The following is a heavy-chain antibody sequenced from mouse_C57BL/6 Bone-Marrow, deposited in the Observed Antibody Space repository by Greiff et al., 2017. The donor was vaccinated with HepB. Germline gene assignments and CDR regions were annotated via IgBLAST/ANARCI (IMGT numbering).Heavy chain of an antibody. Sequence: VQLQQSGAELVRPGASVKLSCTASGFNIKDDYMHWVKQRPEQGLEWIGWIDPENGDTEYASKFQGKATITADTSSNTAYLQLSSLTSEDTAVYYWTTRGYDSAWFAYWGQGTLVTVSA. V-gene: IGHV14-4*01. CDR2: IDPENGDT. CDR3: TTRGYDSAWFAY. D-gene: IGHD2-2*01. J-gene: IGHJ3*01. CDR1: GFNIKDDY.